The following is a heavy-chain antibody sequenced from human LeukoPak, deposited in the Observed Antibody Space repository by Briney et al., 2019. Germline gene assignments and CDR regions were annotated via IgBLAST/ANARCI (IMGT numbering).Heavy chain of an antibody. V-gene: IGHV1-69*13. CDR3: ARDHSEQLGLFDY. J-gene: IGHJ4*02. D-gene: IGHD6-13*01. CDR2: IIPIFGTA. CDR1: GGTFSSYA. Sequence: RASVKVSCKASGGTFSSYAISWVRQAPGQGLEWMGGIIPIFGTANYAQKFQGRVTITADESTSTAYMELSSLRSEDTAVYYCARDHSEQLGLFDYWGQGTLVTVSS.